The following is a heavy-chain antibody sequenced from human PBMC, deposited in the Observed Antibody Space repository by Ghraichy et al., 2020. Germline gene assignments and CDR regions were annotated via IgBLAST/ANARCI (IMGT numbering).Heavy chain of an antibody. CDR3: ATAGGWQQLPPWAFDI. D-gene: IGHD6-13*01. Sequence: ASVKVSCKVSGYTLTELSMHWVRQAPGKGLEWMGGFDPEDGETIYAQKFQGRVTMTEDTSTDTAYMELSSLRSEDTAVYYCATAGGWQQLPPWAFDIWGQGTVVTVSS. CDR1: GYTLTELS. V-gene: IGHV1-24*01. J-gene: IGHJ3*02. CDR2: FDPEDGET.